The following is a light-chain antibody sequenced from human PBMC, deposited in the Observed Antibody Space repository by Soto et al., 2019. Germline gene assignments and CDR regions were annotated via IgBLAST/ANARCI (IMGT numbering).Light chain of an antibody. J-gene: IGKJ1*01. V-gene: IGKV3-20*01. CDR2: AAS. Sequence: EIVLTQSPGTLSLSPGERATLSCRASQSVSSRSLAWFQQKPGQAPRLLIYAASSRATGIPDRFSGSGFGTDFTLTISRLEPEDVAVYYCQQYGSSPWTFGQGTKVEIK. CDR1: QSVSSRS. CDR3: QQYGSSPWT.